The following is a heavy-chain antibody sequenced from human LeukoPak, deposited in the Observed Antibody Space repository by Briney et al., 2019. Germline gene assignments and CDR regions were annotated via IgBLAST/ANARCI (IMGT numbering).Heavy chain of an antibody. V-gene: IGHV3-33*08. CDR1: GFTFSSYS. Sequence: GGSLRLSCAASGFTFSSYSMNWVRQAPGKGLEGVAVIWYEGSNKYYADSVKGRFIISRDNSKNTLYLQMNSLRAEDTAVYYCVRAPTGGSGSPDYWGQGTLVIVSS. D-gene: IGHD3-10*01. CDR3: VRAPTGGSGSPDY. J-gene: IGHJ4*02. CDR2: IWYEGSNK.